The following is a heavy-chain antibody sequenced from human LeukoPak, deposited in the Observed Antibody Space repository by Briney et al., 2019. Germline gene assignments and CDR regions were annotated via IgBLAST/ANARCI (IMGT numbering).Heavy chain of an antibody. CDR1: GFSLNSSGVG. CDR3: AHTRVHLGVSNSFDP. J-gene: IGHJ5*02. D-gene: IGHD4-23*01. V-gene: IGHV2-5*02. CDR2: IYWDDAK. Sequence: SGPTLVNPTQTLTLTCTLSGFSLNSSGVGVGWIRQPPGKALEWLALIYWDDAKRYSPSLTSRLTITRDTSKNQVVLTMTNMDPVDTATYYCAHTRVHLGVSNSFDPWGQGTLVTVSS.